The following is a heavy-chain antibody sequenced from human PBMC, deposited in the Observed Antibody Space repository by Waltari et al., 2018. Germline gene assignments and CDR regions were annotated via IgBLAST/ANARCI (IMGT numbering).Heavy chain of an antibody. J-gene: IGHJ3*02. V-gene: IGHV4-4*07. Sequence: QLQESGPGLVKPSETLSLTCTVSGGSISSYYWSWIRQPAGKGLEWIGRIYTSGSTNYNPSLKSRVTMSVDTSKNQFSLKLSSVTAADTAVYYCARGQGGVSYSSSWYSAFDIWGQGTMVTVSS. D-gene: IGHD6-13*01. CDR2: IYTSGST. CDR3: ARGQGGVSYSSSWYSAFDI. CDR1: GGSISSYY.